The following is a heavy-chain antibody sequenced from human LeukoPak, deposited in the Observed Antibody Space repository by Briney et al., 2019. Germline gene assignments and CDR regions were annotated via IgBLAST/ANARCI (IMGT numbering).Heavy chain of an antibody. Sequence: GGSLGLSCAASGFTFSDYYMSWIRQAPGKGLEWVSYISSSGSTIYYADSVKGRFTISRDNAKNSLYLQMNSLRAEDTAVYYCAREDGYYDSSGYFPRNYYYYGMDVWGQGTTVTVSS. CDR1: GFTFSDYY. CDR2: ISSSGSTI. CDR3: AREDGYYDSSGYFPRNYYYYGMDV. V-gene: IGHV3-11*01. D-gene: IGHD3-22*01. J-gene: IGHJ6*02.